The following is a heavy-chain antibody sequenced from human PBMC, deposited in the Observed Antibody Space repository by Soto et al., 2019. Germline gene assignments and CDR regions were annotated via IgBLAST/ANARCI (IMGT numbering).Heavy chain of an antibody. CDR1: CGSIISGGYY. V-gene: IGHV4-31*03. J-gene: IGHJ6*02. D-gene: IGHD2-2*01. CDR2: IYYSGST. Sequence: SETLSLTCTFSCGSIISGGYYWSCIRQHPGKGLEWIGYIYYSGSTYYNPSLKSRVTISVDTSKNQFSLKLSSVTAADTAVYYCARTIVVVPTYGMDVWGQGTTVTVSS. CDR3: ARTIVVVPTYGMDV.